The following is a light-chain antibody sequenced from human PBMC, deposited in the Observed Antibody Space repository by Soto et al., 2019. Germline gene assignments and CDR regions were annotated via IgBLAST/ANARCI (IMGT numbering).Light chain of an antibody. Sequence: DIQMTQAPSTMSASVGDRVTSTCRASQSISSWLAWYQQKPGKAPELLIYDASALKSGVPSRFSGSGSGTEFTLTISSLQPDDFATYYCQHYNSYSPMYTFGQGTKLELK. CDR3: QHYNSYSPMYT. CDR1: QSISSW. J-gene: IGKJ2*01. CDR2: DAS. V-gene: IGKV1-5*01.